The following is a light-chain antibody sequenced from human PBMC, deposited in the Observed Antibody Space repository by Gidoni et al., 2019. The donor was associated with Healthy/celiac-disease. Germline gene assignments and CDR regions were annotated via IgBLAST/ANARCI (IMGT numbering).Light chain of an antibody. CDR3: QSADSSGTYV. J-gene: IGLJ1*01. Sequence: SYELTQPPSVSVSPGQTARITCSGDALPKQYAYWYQQKPGQAPVLVIYKDSERASGIPERFSGSSSGTTVTLTIRGVQAEDEAEYYCQSADSSGTYVFGTGTKVTVL. V-gene: IGLV3-25*03. CDR1: ALPKQY. CDR2: KDS.